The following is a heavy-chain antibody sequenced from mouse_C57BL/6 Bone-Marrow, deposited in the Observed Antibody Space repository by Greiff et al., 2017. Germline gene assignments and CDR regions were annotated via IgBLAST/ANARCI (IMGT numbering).Heavy chain of an antibody. CDR3: AAALYYFDV. CDR1: GYTFTSYW. D-gene: IGHD6-1*01. V-gene: IGHV1-61*01. J-gene: IGHJ2*01. Sequence: VQLQQPGAELVRPGSSVKLSCKASGYTFTSYWMDWVKQRPGQGLEWIGNIYPSDSETHYTQKFKDKATLTVDKSTSTAYMQLSSLTSENSAVYYCAAALYYFDVWGQGTTLTVSS. CDR2: IYPSDSET.